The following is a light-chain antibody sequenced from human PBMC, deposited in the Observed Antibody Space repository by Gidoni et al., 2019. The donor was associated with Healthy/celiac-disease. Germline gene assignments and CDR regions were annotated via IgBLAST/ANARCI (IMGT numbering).Light chain of an antibody. CDR3: SSYTSSSTYVV. V-gene: IGLV2-14*01. CDR1: SSDVGGYNY. Sequence: QSAQPQPAPQCGSPGQETTISCTGTSSDVGGYNYVSWYQQHPGKAPKLMIYEVSNRPSGVSNRFSGSKSGNTASLTISGLQAEDEADYYCSSYTSSSTYVVFGGGTKLTVL. CDR2: EVS. J-gene: IGLJ2*01.